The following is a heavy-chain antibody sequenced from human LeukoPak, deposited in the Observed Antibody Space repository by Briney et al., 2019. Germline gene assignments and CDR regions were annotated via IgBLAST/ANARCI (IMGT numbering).Heavy chain of an antibody. D-gene: IGHD4-11*01. CDR2: ISNSGSTI. CDR1: GFIFSSYE. CDR3: ARGGYSNANKFYYYGMDV. Sequence: GGSLRLSCAASGFIFSSYEMNWVRQAPGKGLERVSYISNSGSTIYYADSVKGRFTISRDNARNSLYLQMNSLRAEDTAVYYCARGGYSNANKFYYYGMDVWGQGTTVTV. J-gene: IGHJ6*02. V-gene: IGHV3-48*03.